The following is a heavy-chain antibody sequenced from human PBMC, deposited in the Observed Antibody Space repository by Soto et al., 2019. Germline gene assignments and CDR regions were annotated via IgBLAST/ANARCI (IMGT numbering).Heavy chain of an antibody. V-gene: IGHV3-74*01. J-gene: IGHJ6*04. Sequence: EVQLVESGGGLVQPGGSLRLSCAASGFTLSGRSMHWVRQAPGKGLVWVSGIDNAGNDSTYADSVKGRFTSSRNNAKNMLYLQMNSLRVEETAVYYCARGWFGPDVWGKGTTVTVSS. CDR3: ARGWFGPDV. CDR2: IDNAGNDS. D-gene: IGHD3-10*01. CDR1: GFTLSGRS.